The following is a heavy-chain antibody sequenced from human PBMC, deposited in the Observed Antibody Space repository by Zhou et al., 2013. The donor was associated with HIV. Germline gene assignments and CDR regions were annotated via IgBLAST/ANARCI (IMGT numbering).Heavy chain of an antibody. CDR2: FDPEDDET. V-gene: IGHV1-24*01. D-gene: IGHD3-3*01. J-gene: IGHJ1*01. CDR1: GHSVSDLS. Sequence: QVQLVQSGAEVKKPGTSVKVSCQVSGHSVSDLSMHWVRQSPEKGLEWLGGFDPEDDETVYAQSFRGRVTLTQDTSSDTAYMELRRLRSEDTAVYYCATVTPSGYYLGYFQYWGQGTLVTVSS. CDR3: ATVTPSGYYLGYFQY.